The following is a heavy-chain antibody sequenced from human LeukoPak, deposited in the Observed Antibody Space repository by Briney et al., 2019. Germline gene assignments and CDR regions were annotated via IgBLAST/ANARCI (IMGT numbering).Heavy chain of an antibody. V-gene: IGHV3-23*01. CDR1: EFTFSSYG. D-gene: IGHD3-10*02. Sequence: GGSLRLSCAASEFTFSSYGMSWVRQAPGKGLEWVSAISGSGGSTYYADSVRGRFTISRDNSKNTLYLQMNSLRAEDTAVYYCAKDSTLFGELFNWFDPWGQGTLVTVSS. CDR3: AKDSTLFGELFNWFDP. J-gene: IGHJ5*02. CDR2: ISGSGGST.